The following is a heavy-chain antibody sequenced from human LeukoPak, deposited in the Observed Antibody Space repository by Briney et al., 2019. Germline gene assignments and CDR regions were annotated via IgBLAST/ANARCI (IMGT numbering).Heavy chain of an antibody. J-gene: IGHJ4*02. Sequence: GGSLRLSCAASRFTFNNYAMSWVRQAPGKGLEWVSGISGSGGRTYYADSVKGRFTVSRDNSKSTLHLQMNSLRAEDTAVYYCAKTNSSDYSYYFDYWGQGTLVTVSS. CDR3: AKTNSSDYSYYFDY. D-gene: IGHD3-22*01. CDR1: RFTFNNYA. CDR2: ISGSGGRT. V-gene: IGHV3-23*01.